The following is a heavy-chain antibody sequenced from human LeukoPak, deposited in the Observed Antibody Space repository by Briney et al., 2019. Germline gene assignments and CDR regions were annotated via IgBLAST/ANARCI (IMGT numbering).Heavy chain of an antibody. V-gene: IGHV4-39*01. CDR1: GGSISSSSYY. D-gene: IGHD3-22*01. Sequence: KPSETLSLTCTVSGGSISSSSYYWGWIRQPPGKGLEWIGSIYYSGSTYYNPSLKSRVTISVDTSKNQFSLKLGSVTAADTAVYYCASGSVDYDSSGYYLEAFDIWGQGTMVTVSS. J-gene: IGHJ3*02. CDR2: IYYSGST. CDR3: ASGSVDYDSSGYYLEAFDI.